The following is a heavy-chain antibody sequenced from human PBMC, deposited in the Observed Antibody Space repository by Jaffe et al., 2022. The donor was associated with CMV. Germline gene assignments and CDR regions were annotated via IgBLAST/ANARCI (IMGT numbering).Heavy chain of an antibody. CDR2: IKSKTDGGTT. V-gene: IGHV3-15*01. CDR3: TSEDQESRDQGIVVVDYYYMDV. D-gene: IGHD2-15*01. CDR1: GFTFSNAW. Sequence: EVQLVESGGGLVKPGGSLRLSCAASGFTFSNAWMSWVRQAPGKGLEWVGRIKSKTDGGTTDYAAPVKGRFTISRDDSKNTLYLQMNSLKTEDTAVYYCTSEDQESRDQGIVVVDYYYMDVWGKGTTVTVSS. J-gene: IGHJ6*03.